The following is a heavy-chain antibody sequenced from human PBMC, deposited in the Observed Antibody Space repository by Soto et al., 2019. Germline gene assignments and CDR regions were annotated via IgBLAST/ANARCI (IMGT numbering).Heavy chain of an antibody. CDR1: VFTFINYF. D-gene: IGHD1-1*01. CDR3: ARTYVPGIAGFDP. CDR2: MSGDGKTI. Sequence: GWSLRLSCASSVFTFINYFMHWVRQVPGEGLVWVSRMSGDGKTISYADSVKGRFTISRDNAKNTLYLQMNSLRVEDTAVYYCARTYVPGIAGFDPWGQGTLVTVS. J-gene: IGHJ5*02. V-gene: IGHV3-74*01.